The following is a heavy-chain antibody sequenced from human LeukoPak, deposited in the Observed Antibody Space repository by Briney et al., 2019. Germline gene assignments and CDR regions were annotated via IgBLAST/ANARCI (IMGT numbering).Heavy chain of an antibody. CDR3: ARAYSSGWYQSGAYFDY. CDR2: INPNSGGT. CDR1: GYTFTGYY. Sequence: ASVKVSCKASGYTFTGYYMHWVRQAPGQGLEWMGWINPNSGGTNYAQKFQGRVTMTRDTSISTAYMELSRLRSDGTAVYYCARAYSSGWYQSGAYFDYWGQGTLVTVSS. D-gene: IGHD6-19*01. J-gene: IGHJ4*02. V-gene: IGHV1-2*02.